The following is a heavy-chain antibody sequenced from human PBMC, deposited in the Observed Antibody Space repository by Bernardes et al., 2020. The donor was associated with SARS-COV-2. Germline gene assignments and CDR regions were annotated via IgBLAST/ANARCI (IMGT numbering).Heavy chain of an antibody. CDR1: GLTFTNSG. J-gene: IGHJ4*02. CDR2: INTEGRTI. V-gene: IGHV3-74*01. Sequence: GGSRRLSCAASGLTFTNSGRHWVRQVPGKGRGWVSRINTEGRTINYANSVKGRFTISRDNAKSMVYLQMNSLRAEDTAIYYCARRISADGYYYFDSWGQGTLVTVSS. D-gene: IGHD3-3*02. CDR3: ARRISADGYYYFDS.